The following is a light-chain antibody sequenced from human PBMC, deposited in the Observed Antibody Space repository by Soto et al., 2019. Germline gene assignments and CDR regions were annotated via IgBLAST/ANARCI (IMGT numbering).Light chain of an antibody. J-gene: IGKJ1*01. CDR3: QQYASSRT. Sequence: EIVLTQSPGTLSLSPGDRATLSCRASQTVSNNYLAWYQQKHGQAPRLFIYGTSTRATGIPDRFTGSGSGTDFTLTISRLEPEDFAVYYCQQYASSRTFGQGTKVDIK. V-gene: IGKV3-20*01. CDR2: GTS. CDR1: QTVSNNY.